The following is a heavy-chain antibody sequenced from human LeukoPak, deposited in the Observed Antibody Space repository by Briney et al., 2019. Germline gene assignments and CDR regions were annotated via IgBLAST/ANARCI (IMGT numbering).Heavy chain of an antibody. D-gene: IGHD6-6*01. J-gene: IGHJ4*02. CDR3: AKDPFRARISTPDY. CDR1: GFTFSSYS. Sequence: PGGSLRLSCAASGFTFSSYSMNWVRQAPGKGLEWVSSISSSSSYIYSADSVKGRFTISRDNSNNTLFLQMDSLRADDTAVYYCAKDPFRARISTPDYWGQGTLVTVSS. CDR2: ISSSSSYI. V-gene: IGHV3-21*04.